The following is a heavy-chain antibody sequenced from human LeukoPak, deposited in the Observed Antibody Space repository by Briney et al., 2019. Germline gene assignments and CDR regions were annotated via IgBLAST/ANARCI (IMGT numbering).Heavy chain of an antibody. CDR2: ISYDGSNK. CDR1: GFTFSSYA. J-gene: IGHJ3*02. Sequence: PGGSLRLSCAASGFTFSSYAMHWVRQAPGKGLEWVAVISYDGSNKYYADSVKGRFTISRDNSKNTLYLQMNSLRAEDTAVYYCAKDLLNYYYDSSGYGDDAFDIWGQGTMVTVSS. CDR3: AKDLLNYYYDSSGYGDDAFDI. V-gene: IGHV3-30-3*01. D-gene: IGHD3-22*01.